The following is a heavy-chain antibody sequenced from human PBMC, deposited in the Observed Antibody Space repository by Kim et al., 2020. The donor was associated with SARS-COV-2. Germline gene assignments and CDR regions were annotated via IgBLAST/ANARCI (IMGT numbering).Heavy chain of an antibody. D-gene: IGHD5-12*01. CDR1: GGSFSGYY. Sequence: SETLSLTCAVYGGSFSGYYWTWIRQPPGKGLEWIGEINQIGTTTYNPSLKSRVSLSVDTSKNQFSLNLTSVTAADTAVYYCARALAWIRSPGALFDSWGQGTLVTVSS. CDR2: INQIGTT. CDR3: ARALAWIRSPGALFDS. V-gene: IGHV4-34*01. J-gene: IGHJ4*02.